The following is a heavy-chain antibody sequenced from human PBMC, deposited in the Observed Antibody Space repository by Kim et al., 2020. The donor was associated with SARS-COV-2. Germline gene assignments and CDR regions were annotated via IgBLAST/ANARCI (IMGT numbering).Heavy chain of an antibody. CDR3: ARDYYDSSGYPGY. J-gene: IGHJ4*02. V-gene: IGHV3-30*01. Sequence: ADAVKGRFTISRDNSKKSQYLQMNSLRAEDTAVYYCARDYYDSSGYPGYWGQGTLVTVSS. D-gene: IGHD3-22*01.